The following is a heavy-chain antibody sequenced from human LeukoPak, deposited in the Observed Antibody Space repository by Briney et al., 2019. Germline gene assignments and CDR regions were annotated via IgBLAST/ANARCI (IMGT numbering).Heavy chain of an antibody. J-gene: IGHJ6*03. CDR2: IYTSGST. Sequence: SETLSLTCTVSGGSISSGSYYWSWIRQPAGKGLEWIGRIYTSGSTNYNPSLKSRVTISVDTSKNQFSLKLSSVTAADTAVYYCARGPNSSGWYIYYYYYMDVWGKGTTVTVSS. CDR3: ARGPNSSGWYIYYYYYMDV. CDR1: GGSISSGSYY. D-gene: IGHD6-19*01. V-gene: IGHV4-61*02.